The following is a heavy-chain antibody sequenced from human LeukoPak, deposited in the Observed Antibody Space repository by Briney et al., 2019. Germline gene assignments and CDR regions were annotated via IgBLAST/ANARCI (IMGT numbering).Heavy chain of an antibody. J-gene: IGHJ4*02. CDR2: INTDGTST. CDR1: GFTFSGSA. Sequence: GGSLRLSCAASGFTFSGSAMHWVRQASGKGLEWVSRINTDGTSTTNADSVKGRFTISRDNAKNTVYLQMNSLRVEDTAVYYCTRDCGTSGCDYWGQGTLVTVSS. V-gene: IGHV3-74*01. CDR3: TRDCGTSGCDY. D-gene: IGHD5-12*01.